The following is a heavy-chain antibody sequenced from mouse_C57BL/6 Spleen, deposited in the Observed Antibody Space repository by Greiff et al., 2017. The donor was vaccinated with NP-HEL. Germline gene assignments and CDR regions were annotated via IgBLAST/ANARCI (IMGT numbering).Heavy chain of an antibody. CDR3: ERGEVYYGNFSYWYFDV. Sequence: QVQLQQSGPELVKPGASVKISCKASGYAFSSSWMNWVKQRPGKGLEWIGRIYPGDGDTNYNGKFKGKATLTADKSSSTAYMQLSSLTSEDSAVYFCERGEVYYGNFSYWYFDVWGTGTTVTVSS. D-gene: IGHD2-1*01. V-gene: IGHV1-82*01. CDR2: IYPGDGDT. J-gene: IGHJ1*03. CDR1: GYAFSSSW.